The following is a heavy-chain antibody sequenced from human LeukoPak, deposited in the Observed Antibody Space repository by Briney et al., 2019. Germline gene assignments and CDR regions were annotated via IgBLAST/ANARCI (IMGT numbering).Heavy chain of an antibody. CDR2: ISYDGSKK. Sequence: GRSLRLSCTASGFTFSNYAMHWVRQAPGKGLEWVAIISYDGSKKYYADSVKGRFTISRDNSKNTLYLQINSLRPDDTAVHYCAREHMAAAGANWFDPWGQGTLVTVSS. V-gene: IGHV3-30*04. CDR1: GFTFSNYA. D-gene: IGHD6-13*01. J-gene: IGHJ5*02. CDR3: AREHMAAAGANWFDP.